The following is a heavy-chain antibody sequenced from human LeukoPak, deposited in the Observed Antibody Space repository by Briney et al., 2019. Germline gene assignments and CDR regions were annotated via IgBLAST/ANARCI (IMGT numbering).Heavy chain of an antibody. Sequence: PGGSLRLSCAASGFTFDDYAMHWVRQAPGKGLEWVSGISWNSGSIGYADSVKGRFTISRDNAKNSLYLQMNSLRAEDTALYYCAKPQGGYSSGWYAEAWGLFDYWGQGTLVTVSS. CDR2: ISWNSGSI. CDR1: GFTFDDYA. CDR3: AKPQGGYSSGWYAEAWGLFDY. V-gene: IGHV3-9*01. D-gene: IGHD6-19*01. J-gene: IGHJ4*02.